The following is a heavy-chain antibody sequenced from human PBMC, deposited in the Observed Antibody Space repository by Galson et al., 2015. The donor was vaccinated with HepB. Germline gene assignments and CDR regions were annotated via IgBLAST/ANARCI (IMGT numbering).Heavy chain of an antibody. D-gene: IGHD5-12*01. CDR2: IYSGGST. V-gene: IGHV3-66*01. J-gene: IGHJ3*02. Sequence: SLRLSCAASGFTVSSNYMSWVRQAPGKGLEWVSVIYSGGSTYYADSVKGRFTISRDNSKNTLYLQMNSLRAEDTAVYYCAREEGDSGYDPGAFDIWGQGTMVTVSS. CDR1: GFTVSSNY. CDR3: AREEGDSGYDPGAFDI.